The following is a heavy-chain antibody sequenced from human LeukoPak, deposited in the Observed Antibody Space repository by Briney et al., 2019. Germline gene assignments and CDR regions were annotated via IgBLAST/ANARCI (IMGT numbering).Heavy chain of an antibody. J-gene: IGHJ4*02. Sequence: ASVKVSCKASGYTFTSYGISWVRQAPGQGLEWMGWISAYNGNTNYAQKLQGRVTMTTDTSTSTAYMELRSLRSDDTAVYYCARSQIYTDYYDSSGYHNFDYRGQGTLVTVSS. CDR1: GYTFTSYG. CDR2: ISAYNGNT. V-gene: IGHV1-18*01. CDR3: ARSQIYTDYYDSSGYHNFDY. D-gene: IGHD3-22*01.